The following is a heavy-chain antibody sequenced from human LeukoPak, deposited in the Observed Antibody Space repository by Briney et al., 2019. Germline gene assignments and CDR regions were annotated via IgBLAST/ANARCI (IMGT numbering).Heavy chain of an antibody. CDR2: ISAYNGNT. CDR3: ATGSGWYDYYFDY. Sequence: ASVKVSCKASGYTFTSYGISWVRQAPGQGLEWMGWISAYNGNTNYAQKFQGRVTMTEDTSTDTAYMELSSLRSEDTAIYYCATGSGWYDYYFDYWGQGTLVTVSS. J-gene: IGHJ4*02. D-gene: IGHD6-19*01. CDR1: GYTFTSYG. V-gene: IGHV1-18*01.